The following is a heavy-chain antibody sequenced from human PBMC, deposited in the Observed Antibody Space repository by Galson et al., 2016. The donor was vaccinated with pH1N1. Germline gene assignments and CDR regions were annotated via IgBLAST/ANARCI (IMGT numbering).Heavy chain of an antibody. D-gene: IGHD2-8*01. V-gene: IGHV1-2*06. CDR1: GGTFTPYW. J-gene: IGHJ6*02. CDR2: INPKTAYT. Sequence: SVKVSCKASGGTFTPYWMFWMRQAPGRGLEWMGRINPKTAYTTYAEKFRGRVTMTRDTSTGTAYMELNSLTSDDSAVYYCATVRTWCTSDSSPGVDVWGQGTAVTVSS. CDR3: ATVRTWCTSDSSPGVDV.